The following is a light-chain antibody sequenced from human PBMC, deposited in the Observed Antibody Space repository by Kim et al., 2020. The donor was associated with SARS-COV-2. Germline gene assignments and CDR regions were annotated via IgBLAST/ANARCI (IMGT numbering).Light chain of an antibody. J-gene: IGLJ1*01. CDR2: KDS. CDR1: AVPETQ. CDR3: QSADGSGTYV. Sequence: VAPGNTPRIPYSGDAVPETQTYWYQKKSGPAPLLLIYKDSARPSGVPGRFSGSSSGTTVTLTISGVQAEDDADYYCQSADGSGTYVFGTGTKVTVL. V-gene: IGLV3-25*03.